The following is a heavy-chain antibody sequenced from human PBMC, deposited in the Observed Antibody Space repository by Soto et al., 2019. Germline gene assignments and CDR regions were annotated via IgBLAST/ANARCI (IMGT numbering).Heavy chain of an antibody. Sequence: SETLSLTCTVSGGSISSSSYYWGWIRQPPGKGLEWIGSIYYSGSTYYNPSLKSRVTISVDTSKNQFSLKLSSVTAADTAVYYCARQTTPGGLIAVAGDDAFDIWGQGTMVTVSS. CDR2: IYYSGST. V-gene: IGHV4-39*01. J-gene: IGHJ3*02. D-gene: IGHD6-19*01. CDR3: ARQTTPGGLIAVAGDDAFDI. CDR1: GGSISSSSYY.